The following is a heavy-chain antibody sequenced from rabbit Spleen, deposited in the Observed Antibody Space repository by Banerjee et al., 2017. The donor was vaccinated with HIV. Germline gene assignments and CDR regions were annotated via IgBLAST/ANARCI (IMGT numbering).Heavy chain of an antibody. J-gene: IGHJ4*01. Sequence: QEQLEESGGDLVKPEGSLTLTCTASGFSFSSSYWICWVRQAPGKGLEWIACIYAGSSGTTVYASWAKGRFTISKTSSTTVTLQMTTLTAADTATYFCARDLVAVIGWNFNLWGPGTLVPVS. D-gene: IGHD1-1*01. V-gene: IGHV1S45*01. CDR3: ARDLVAVIGWNFNL. CDR2: IYAGSSGTT. CDR1: GFSFSSSYW.